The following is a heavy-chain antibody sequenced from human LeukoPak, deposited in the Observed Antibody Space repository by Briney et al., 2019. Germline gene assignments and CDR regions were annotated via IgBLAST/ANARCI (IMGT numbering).Heavy chain of an antibody. Sequence: PGGSLRLSCAASGFTFSSCWMSWVRQAPGKGLEWVANIKHDGSEKYYVDSVKGRFTISRDNTKNSLYLQMSSLRAEDTAVYYCAKARAPLVVVADTSEFEDYWGQGTLVTVSS. V-gene: IGHV3-7*03. D-gene: IGHD2-15*01. CDR1: GFTFSSCW. CDR2: IKHDGSEK. CDR3: AKARAPLVVVADTSEFEDY. J-gene: IGHJ4*02.